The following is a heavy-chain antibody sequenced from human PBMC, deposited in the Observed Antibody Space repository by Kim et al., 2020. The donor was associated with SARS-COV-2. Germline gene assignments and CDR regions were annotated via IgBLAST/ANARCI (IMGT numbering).Heavy chain of an antibody. V-gene: IGHV4-31*02. CDR2: GST. Sequence: GSTYYNPSLKSRLTISVDTSKNQFSLQLSSVTAADTAVYYCASFTVTTFDWGQGTLVTVSS. D-gene: IGHD4-17*01. J-gene: IGHJ4*02. CDR3: ASFTVTTFD.